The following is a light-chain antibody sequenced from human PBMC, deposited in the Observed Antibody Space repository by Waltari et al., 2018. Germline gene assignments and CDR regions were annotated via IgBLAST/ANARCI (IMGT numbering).Light chain of an antibody. CDR3: QQYYRGHT. Sequence: DIVMTRSPDSLAVSLGEGATISCRSSQSVLSRSNNKNYLAWYQQKPGQPPKLLIYWASTRQPGIPDRFSGSGSGTDFSLTITGLQAEDVAIYFCQQYYRGHTFGQGTKLEI. CDR1: QSVLSRSNNKNY. J-gene: IGKJ2*01. V-gene: IGKV4-1*01. CDR2: WAS.